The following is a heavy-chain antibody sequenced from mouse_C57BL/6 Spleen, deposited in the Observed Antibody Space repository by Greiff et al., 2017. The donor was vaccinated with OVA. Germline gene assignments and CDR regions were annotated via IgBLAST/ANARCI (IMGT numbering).Heavy chain of an antibody. CDR3: ARNYSSSSGYFEV. D-gene: IGHD1-1*01. J-gene: IGHJ1*03. V-gene: IGHV1-55*01. CDR2: IYPGSGST. CDR1: GYTFTSYW. Sequence: QVQLKQSGAELVKPGASVKMSCKASGYTFTSYWITWVKQRPGQGLEWIGDIYPGSGSTKYNEKFKSKATLTVDTSSSTAYMQLSSLTSEDSAVYYCARNYSSSSGYFEVWGTGTTVTVSS.